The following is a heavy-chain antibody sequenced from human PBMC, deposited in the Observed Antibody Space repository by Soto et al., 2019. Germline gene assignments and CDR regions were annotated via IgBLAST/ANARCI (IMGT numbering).Heavy chain of an antibody. J-gene: IGHJ4*02. CDR1: GDSVSSNSAA. V-gene: IGHV6-1*01. CDR2: TYYRSKWYN. CDR3: ARIESSSGWYSGFPDY. D-gene: IGHD6-19*01. Sequence: KQSQTLSLTCAISGDSVSSNSAAWNWIRQSPSRGLEWLGRTYYRSKWYNDYAVSVKSRITINPDTSKNQFSLQLNSVTPEDTAVYYCARIESSSGWYSGFPDYWGQGTLVTVSS.